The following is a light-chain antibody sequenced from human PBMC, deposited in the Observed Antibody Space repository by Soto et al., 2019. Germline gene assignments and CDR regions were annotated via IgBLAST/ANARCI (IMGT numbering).Light chain of an antibody. J-gene: IGLJ2*01. Sequence: QSALTQPASVSGSPGQSITISCIGTSSDIGAYNYVSWYQQHPGKAPKLMIYDVTSRPSGVANRFSGSSSGNTASLNISGLEAGDEADYYCSSYTSSGSPVLFGGGTQLTVL. CDR1: SSDIGAYNY. CDR3: SSYTSSGSPVL. CDR2: DVT. V-gene: IGLV2-14*01.